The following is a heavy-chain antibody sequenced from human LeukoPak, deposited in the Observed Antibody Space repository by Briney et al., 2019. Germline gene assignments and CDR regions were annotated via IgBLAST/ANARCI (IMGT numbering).Heavy chain of an antibody. V-gene: IGHV7-4-1*02. J-gene: IGHJ4*02. Sequence: EASVKLSCKASGFALYKYNIVWVRQAPGQGLEWMGWINTNTGNPTYAHGITGRVFFSLDTSVSTAYLQISSLKAEDTAVYYWARVRNEDVRVIDYWGQGTLVTVSS. CDR1: GFALYKYN. D-gene: IGHD3-10*02. CDR3: ARVRNEDVRVIDY. CDR2: INTNTGNP.